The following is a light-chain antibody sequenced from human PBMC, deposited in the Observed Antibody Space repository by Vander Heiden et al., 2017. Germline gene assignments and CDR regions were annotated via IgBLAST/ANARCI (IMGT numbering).Light chain of an antibody. CDR1: SSDVGGYKN. J-gene: IGLJ2*01. CDR2: DVS. CDR3: SSYTSSSPDVV. Sequence: QSALTQPASVSGSPGQSITISCTGTSSDVGGYKNVSWYQQHPGKAPKLMIYDVSNRPSGVSNRFSGSKSGNTASLTISGLQAEDEADYYCSSYTSSSPDVVFGGGTKLTVL. V-gene: IGLV2-14*01.